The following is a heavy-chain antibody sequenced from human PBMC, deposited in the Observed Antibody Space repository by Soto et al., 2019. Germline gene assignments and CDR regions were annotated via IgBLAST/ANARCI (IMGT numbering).Heavy chain of an antibody. Sequence: SETLSLTCTVSGGSISSSSYYWGWIRQPPGKGLEWIGSIYYSGSTYYNPSLKSRVTISVDTSKNQFSLKLSSVTAADTAVYYCARGSYRVWYWFDPWGQGTLVTVSS. CDR1: GGSISSSSYY. V-gene: IGHV4-39*07. CDR3: ARGSYRVWYWFDP. J-gene: IGHJ5*02. D-gene: IGHD2-8*02. CDR2: IYYSGST.